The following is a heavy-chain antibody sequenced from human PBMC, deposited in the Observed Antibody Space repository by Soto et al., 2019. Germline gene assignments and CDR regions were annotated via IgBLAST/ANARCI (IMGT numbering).Heavy chain of an antibody. Sequence: QVQLVQSGAEVKKPGDSVRVSCKASGYTFTSYDINWVRQATGQGLEWMGWMNPNSGSTGYAQKFQGRLTMTRDTSITTAYMELSGLSSEDTAVYYCARGGSGSSSDFWGQGTLVTVSS. J-gene: IGHJ4*02. V-gene: IGHV1-8*01. CDR2: MNPNSGST. D-gene: IGHD6-6*01. CDR1: GYTFTSYD. CDR3: ARGGSGSSSDF.